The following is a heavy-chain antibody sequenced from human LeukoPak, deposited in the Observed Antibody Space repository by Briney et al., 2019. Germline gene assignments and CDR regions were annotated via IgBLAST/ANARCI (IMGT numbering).Heavy chain of an antibody. Sequence: GGSLRLSCAASGFTVSSNYMSWVRQAPGKGLEWVSVIYSGGSTNYADSVKGRFTISRDNSKNTLYLQMNSLRAEDTAVYYCARDDPVAGTVDYWGQGTLVTVSS. CDR3: ARDDPVAGTVDY. V-gene: IGHV3-53*01. CDR1: GFTVSSNY. J-gene: IGHJ4*02. CDR2: IYSGGST. D-gene: IGHD6-19*01.